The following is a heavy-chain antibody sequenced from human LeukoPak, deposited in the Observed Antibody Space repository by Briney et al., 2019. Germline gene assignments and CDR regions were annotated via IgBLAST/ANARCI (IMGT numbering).Heavy chain of an antibody. CDR3: ASDLHGGYGMDV. CDR1: GFTLSSYD. V-gene: IGHV3-13*04. CDR2: IGIAGAK. D-gene: IGHD3-10*01. J-gene: IGHJ6*02. Sequence: GGSLRLSCAASGFTLSSYDMHWVRQAPGKSLEWVSVIGIAGAKYYAGSVKGRFTISRKNSKNSLYLQMNSLRAGDTAVYFCASDLHGGYGMDVWGQGTTVAVSS.